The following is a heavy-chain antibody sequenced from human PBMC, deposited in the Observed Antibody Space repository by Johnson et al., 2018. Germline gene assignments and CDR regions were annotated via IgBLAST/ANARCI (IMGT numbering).Heavy chain of an antibody. Sequence: QVQLQESGPGLVKPSETLSLTCAVSDGSISSYYWSWIRQPPGKGLEWIGYSYYSWSTDYNPSLKSRVTISVDTSKNQFSLKLTSVTAADTAIYYCARVVVGDAFDLWGQGTLVIVSS. CDR3: ARVVVGDAFDL. J-gene: IGHJ3*01. D-gene: IGHD2-15*01. CDR1: DGSISSYY. CDR2: SYYSWST. V-gene: IGHV4-59*01.